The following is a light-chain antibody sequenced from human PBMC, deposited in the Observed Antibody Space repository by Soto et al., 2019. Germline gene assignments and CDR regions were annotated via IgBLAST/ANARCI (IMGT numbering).Light chain of an antibody. J-gene: IGLJ1*01. Sequence: QSVLTQSPSASGTPGQRVTISCSGSASTIGRNYVYWYQQLPGTAPQLLIYSNSQRPSGVPDRLSGSKSGTSASLAISGLRSEEEADYYCAAWDDNLSGFYVFGDGTKLTVL. V-gene: IGLV1-47*02. CDR2: SNS. CDR1: ASTIGRNY. CDR3: AAWDDNLSGFYV.